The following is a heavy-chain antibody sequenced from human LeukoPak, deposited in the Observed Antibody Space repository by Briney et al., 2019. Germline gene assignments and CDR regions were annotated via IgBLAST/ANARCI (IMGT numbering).Heavy chain of an antibody. Sequence: ASVKVSCKASGYTFTGYYMHCVRQAPGQGLEWMGWINPNSGGTNYAQKFQGRVTMTRDTSISTAYMELSRLRSDDTAVYYCARDLSGIAVAGAFDPWGQGTLVTVSS. CDR1: GYTFTGYY. D-gene: IGHD6-19*01. J-gene: IGHJ5*02. V-gene: IGHV1-2*02. CDR2: INPNSGGT. CDR3: ARDLSGIAVAGAFDP.